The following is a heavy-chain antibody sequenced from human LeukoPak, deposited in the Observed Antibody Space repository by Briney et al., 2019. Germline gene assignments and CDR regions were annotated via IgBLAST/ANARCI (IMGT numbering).Heavy chain of an antibody. CDR3: ATKRYDFWSAFDI. J-gene: IGHJ3*02. Sequence: ASVTVSYMASGYTFTSYGISWVRQAPGQGLEWMGWISAYYGNTNYAQKLQGRVTMTTDTSTSTAYMELRSLRSDDTAVYYCATKRYDFWSAFDIWGQGTMVTVSS. V-gene: IGHV1-18*01. D-gene: IGHD3-3*01. CDR2: ISAYYGNT. CDR1: GYTFTSYG.